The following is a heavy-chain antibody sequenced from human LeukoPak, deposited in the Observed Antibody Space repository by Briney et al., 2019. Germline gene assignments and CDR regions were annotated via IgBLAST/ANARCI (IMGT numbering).Heavy chain of an antibody. V-gene: IGHV1-69*13. J-gene: IGHJ6*04. D-gene: IGHD3-10*01. Sequence: SVKVSCKASGGAFSSYAISWVRQAPGQGLEWMGGIIPIFGTANYAQKFQGRVTITADESTSTAYMELSSLRSEDTAVYYCARAGGITMVRGVSYYYYYYGMDVWGKGTTVTVSS. CDR3: ARAGGITMVRGVSYYYYYYGMDV. CDR2: IIPIFGTA. CDR1: GGAFSSYA.